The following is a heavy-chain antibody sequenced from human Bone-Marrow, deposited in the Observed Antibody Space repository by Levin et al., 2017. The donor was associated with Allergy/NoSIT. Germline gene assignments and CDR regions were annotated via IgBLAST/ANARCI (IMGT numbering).Heavy chain of an antibody. Sequence: GSLRLSCTVSGGSISSDFWTWIRQSPGKGLEWIGYSHYSGITKCNPSLKSRLSVSVDTSKSQFSLNLRSVIAADSAVYYCAKGNGWYTIWGQGTLVTVSS. V-gene: IGHV4-59*01. J-gene: IGHJ4*02. CDR1: GGSISSDF. CDR3: AKGNGWYTI. CDR2: SHYSGIT. D-gene: IGHD6-19*01.